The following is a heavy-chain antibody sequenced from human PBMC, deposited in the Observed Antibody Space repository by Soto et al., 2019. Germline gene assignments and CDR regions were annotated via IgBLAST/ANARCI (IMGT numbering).Heavy chain of an antibody. V-gene: IGHV3-23*01. J-gene: IGHJ6*02. CDR1: VFTFDNYA. CDR2: ITGSGENT. D-gene: IGHD1-26*01. CDR3: AKVSLGATTITDFYYYGMDV. Sequence: GSLRLACAASVFTFDNYAMNWVRQAPGKGLEWVSGITGSGENTYYADSVKGRFTISRDNSKNTLYVQLNSLRVEDTAIYYCAKVSLGATTITDFYYYGMDVWGQGTMVTVSS.